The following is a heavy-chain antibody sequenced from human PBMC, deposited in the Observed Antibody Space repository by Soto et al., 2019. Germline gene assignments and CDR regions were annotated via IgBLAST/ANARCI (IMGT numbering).Heavy chain of an antibody. CDR3: AREPPETPPDY. J-gene: IGHJ4*02. CDR2: ISSKNGNT. Sequence: QVQLVQSGADVKKPGASVKVSCKASGYTFSDYGISWVRQAPGQGLVWMGWISSKNGNTNFAQKFRGRVTMTTDTSTSTVYMELRSLKPDDTAVYYCAREPPETPPDYWGQGTLVTVSS. V-gene: IGHV1-18*01. CDR1: GYTFSDYG.